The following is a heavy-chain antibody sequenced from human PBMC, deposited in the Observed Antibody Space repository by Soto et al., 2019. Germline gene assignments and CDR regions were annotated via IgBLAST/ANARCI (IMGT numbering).Heavy chain of an antibody. J-gene: IGHJ4*02. D-gene: IGHD3-10*01. CDR2: FRSSGDDGTT. Sequence: EVQLLESGGGLVQPGGSLRLSCVASGFTFSSYSMSWVRQAPGKGLEWVSGFRSSGDDGTTYYADSVKGRFTISRDNSKNTLFLQINSPRAEDTAIYYCAKKVNSGPGSQYFDYWGQGTLVTVSS. CDR1: GFTFSSYS. V-gene: IGHV3-23*01. CDR3: AKKVNSGPGSQYFDY.